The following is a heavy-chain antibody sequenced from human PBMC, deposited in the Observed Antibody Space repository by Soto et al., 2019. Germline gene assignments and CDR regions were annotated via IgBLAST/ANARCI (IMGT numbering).Heavy chain of an antibody. J-gene: IGHJ6*03. V-gene: IGHV3-64*01. CDR3: XXXXXXXXYYXDV. CDR2: ISSNXVXT. CDR1: GFTLSGYA. Sequence: EVQLAESGGGLAQPGGSLRLSCAASGFTLSGYAMDXVXQXPGXXXEYVSGISSNXVXTYYANXXQGXXTISRDXXXXXXXXXXXXXXXXXXXXXXXXXXXXXXXYYXDVWGKGTTVTVSS.